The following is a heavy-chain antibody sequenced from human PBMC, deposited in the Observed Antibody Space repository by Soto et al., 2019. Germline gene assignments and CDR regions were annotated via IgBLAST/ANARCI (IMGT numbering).Heavy chain of an antibody. V-gene: IGHV1-8*01. CDR3: AREQYGNTAWFDP. CDR2: MNPNSGNT. CDR1: GYTFPSYD. D-gene: IGHD3-10*01. J-gene: IGHJ5*02. Sequence: QVQLVQSGAEVKKPGASVKVSCKASGYTFPSYDINWVRQATGQGLEWMGWMNPNSGNTGYAQKFQGRVTMTRTTSIRTAYMELSSLRAEDTAVYYCAREQYGNTAWFDPWGQGTLVTVSS.